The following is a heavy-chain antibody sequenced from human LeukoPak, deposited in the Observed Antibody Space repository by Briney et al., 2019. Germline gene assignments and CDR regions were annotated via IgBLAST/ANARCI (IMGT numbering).Heavy chain of an antibody. V-gene: IGHV3-30*02. J-gene: IGHJ4*02. D-gene: IGHD3-3*01. CDR1: GFTFSSYG. CDR3: AKNPSGIYDFLSGHYAEN. Sequence: GGSLRLSCAASGFTFSSYGMHWVRQAQGKGLEWVAFIRYDGSNKYYADSVKGRFTISRDNSKNTLYLQMNSLSAEDTAVYYCAKNPSGIYDFLSGHYAENWGQGTRVTVSS. CDR2: IRYDGSNK.